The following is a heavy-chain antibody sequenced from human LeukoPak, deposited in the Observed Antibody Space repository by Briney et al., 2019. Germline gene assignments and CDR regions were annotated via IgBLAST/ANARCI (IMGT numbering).Heavy chain of an antibody. CDR2: IKQDGSER. V-gene: IGHV3-7*02. CDR1: GXTFSSYW. D-gene: IGHD3-22*01. J-gene: IGHJ4*02. Sequence: GGSLRLSCAASGXTFSSYWVSLVRPAPGKGPEWVANIKQDGSERNYVESVKGRFTISRDNAKHSLYLQMNSLRAEDTAVYYCARAALTYYYGSSAYGWGQGTLVTVSS. CDR3: ARAALTYYYGSSAYG.